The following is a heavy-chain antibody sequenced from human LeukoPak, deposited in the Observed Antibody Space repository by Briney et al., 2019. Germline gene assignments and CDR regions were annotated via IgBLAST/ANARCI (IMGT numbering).Heavy chain of an antibody. CDR3: ARDNTYRGLRTGFDP. Sequence: GRSLRLSCAASGFTFSGYAMHWVRQAPGKGLEWVAIISFDGSNKYYADSVKGRFTISRDNSKNTLYLQMNSLRTDDTAVYYCARDNTYRGLRTGFDPWGQGTQVTVSS. V-gene: IGHV3-30*04. CDR1: GFTFSGYA. D-gene: IGHD5-12*01. CDR2: ISFDGSNK. J-gene: IGHJ5*02.